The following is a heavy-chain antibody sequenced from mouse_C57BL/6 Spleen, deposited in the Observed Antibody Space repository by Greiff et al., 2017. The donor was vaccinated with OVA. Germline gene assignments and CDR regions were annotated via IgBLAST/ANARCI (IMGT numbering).Heavy chain of an antibody. CDR1: GFTFSDYG. CDR3: ARTANWDGYFDV. Sequence: DVHLVESGGGLVKPGGSLKLSCAASGFTFSDYGMHWVRQAPETGLEWVAYISSGSSTIYYADTVKGRFTISRDNAKNTLFLQMTSLRSEDTAMYYCARTANWDGYFDVWGTGTTVTVSS. D-gene: IGHD4-1*02. CDR2: ISSGSSTI. V-gene: IGHV5-17*01. J-gene: IGHJ1*03.